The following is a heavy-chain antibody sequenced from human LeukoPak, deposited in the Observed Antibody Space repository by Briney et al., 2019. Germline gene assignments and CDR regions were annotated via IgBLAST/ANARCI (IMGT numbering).Heavy chain of an antibody. CDR1: GGSISSGSYC. V-gene: IGHV4-61*01. CDR2: IYYSGST. CDR3: ARGGNSGSYLWHAFDI. J-gene: IGHJ3*02. D-gene: IGHD1-26*01. Sequence: SETLSLTCTVSGGSISSGSYCWSWIRQPPGKGLEWIGYIYYSGSTNYNPSLKSRVTISVDTSKNQFSLKLSSVTAADTAVYYCARGGNSGSYLWHAFDIWGQGTMVTVSS.